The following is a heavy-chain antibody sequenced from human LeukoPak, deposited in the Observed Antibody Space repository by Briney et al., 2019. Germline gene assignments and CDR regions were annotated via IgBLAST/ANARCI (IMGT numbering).Heavy chain of an antibody. V-gene: IGHV1-69*13. CDR2: IIPIFGTA. Sequence: GASVKVSCKASGGTFSSYAISWVRQAPGQGLEWMGGIIPIFGTANYAQKFQGRVTITADESTSTAYMELSSLRSEDTAVYYCARDQNPQAHRYCSSTSCYRYYYYGMDVWGQGTTVTVSS. D-gene: IGHD2-2*01. J-gene: IGHJ6*02. CDR3: ARDQNPQAHRYCSSTSCYRYYYYGMDV. CDR1: GGTFSSYA.